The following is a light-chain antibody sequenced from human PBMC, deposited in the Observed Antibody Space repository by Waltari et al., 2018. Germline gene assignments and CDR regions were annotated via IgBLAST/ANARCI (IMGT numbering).Light chain of an antibody. V-gene: IGKV1-5*03. Sequence: DIQMTQSPSTLSASVGDRVTITCRASQSISSWLAWYQQKPGRAPKRLIYKASSLESGVPSRFSGSGSGTEFTLTISSLQPYDFATYFCQHYNSYPFTFGGGTKVEI. CDR1: QSISSW. CDR2: KAS. CDR3: QHYNSYPFT. J-gene: IGKJ4*01.